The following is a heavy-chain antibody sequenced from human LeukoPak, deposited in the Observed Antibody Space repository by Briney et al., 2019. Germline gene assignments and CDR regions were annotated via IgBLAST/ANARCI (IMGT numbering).Heavy chain of an antibody. J-gene: IGHJ6*03. V-gene: IGHV3-23*01. Sequence: GGSLRLSCAASGFTFSSYAMSWVRQAPGKGLEWVSAISGSGGSTYYADSVKGRFTISRDNSKNTLYLQMNSLRAEDTAVYYCAKGLNYSNCLYYYYMDVWGKGTTVTVSS. CDR3: AKGLNYSNCLYYYYMDV. CDR2: ISGSGGST. D-gene: IGHD4-11*01. CDR1: GFTFSSYA.